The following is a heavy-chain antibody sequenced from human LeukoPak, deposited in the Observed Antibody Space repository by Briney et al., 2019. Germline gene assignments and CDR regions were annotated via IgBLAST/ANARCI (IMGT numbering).Heavy chain of an antibody. V-gene: IGHV4-34*01. CDR3: ARRRWSDAFDI. J-gene: IGHJ3*02. D-gene: IGHD2-15*01. Sequence: SETLSLTCAVYGGSFSGYYWSWIRQPPGKGLEWIGEINHSGSTSYNPSLKSRVTISVDTSKNQLSLKLSSVTAADTAVYYCARRRWSDAFDIWGQGTMVTVSS. CDR2: INHSGST. CDR1: GGSFSGYY.